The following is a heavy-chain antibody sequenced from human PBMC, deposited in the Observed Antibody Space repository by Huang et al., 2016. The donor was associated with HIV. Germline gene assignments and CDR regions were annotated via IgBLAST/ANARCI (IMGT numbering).Heavy chain of an antibody. D-gene: IGHD6-13*01. V-gene: IGHV3-23*01. Sequence: EVQLFESGGGLVQPGGSLRLSCAASGFTFSSYAMSWVRQAPGKGVEWVSSITGRASSSYYADSVKGRFTIARDNSKNTLYLQMNSLRAEDTAIYYCAKADSGAAAGSLVDYWGQGTLVTVSS. J-gene: IGHJ4*02. CDR3: AKADSGAAAGSLVDY. CDR1: GFTFSSYA. CDR2: ITGRASSS.